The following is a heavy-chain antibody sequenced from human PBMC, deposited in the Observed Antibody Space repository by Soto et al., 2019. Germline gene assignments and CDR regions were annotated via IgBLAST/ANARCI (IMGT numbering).Heavy chain of an antibody. J-gene: IGHJ6*02. CDR2: IYYGGTT. CDR1: GGSFRPTC. D-gene: IGHD1-26*01. Sequence: SETCPLTYTVSGGSFRPTCWAWIRQPPGKGLEWIGYIYYGGTTSYNPSLKSRVTITLETSKSQFSLRLTSVTASDTAVYYCARRGMGDYYYGMDVWGQGTTVT. CDR3: ARRGMGDYYYGMDV. V-gene: IGHV4-59*08.